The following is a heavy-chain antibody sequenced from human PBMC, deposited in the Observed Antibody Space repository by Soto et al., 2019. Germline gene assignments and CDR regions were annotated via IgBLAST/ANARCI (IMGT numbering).Heavy chain of an antibody. J-gene: IGHJ4*02. Sequence: GVSLRLSCTASGFTFSSYAMNWVRQAPGKGLEWVSATTGSGGVTYYADSVKGRFTISRDNSKNTLYLQMNSLRAEDTAVYYSVKSFDYDILTGYTSYFDYWGQGTLVTVS. V-gene: IGHV3-23*01. CDR1: GFTFSSYA. CDR3: VKSFDYDILTGYTSYFDY. D-gene: IGHD3-9*01. CDR2: TTGSGGVT.